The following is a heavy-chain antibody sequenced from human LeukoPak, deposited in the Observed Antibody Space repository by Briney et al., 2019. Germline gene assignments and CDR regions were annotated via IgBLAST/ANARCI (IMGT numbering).Heavy chain of an antibody. Sequence: GGSLGLSCAASGFTFSSHSMNWVRQAPGKGLEWVSYISSSSSTIYYADSVKGRFTISRDNARNSLYLQMNSLRAEDTAVYYCARGAYYYEDWGQGTLVTVSS. CDR3: ARGAYYYED. CDR1: GFTFSSHS. V-gene: IGHV3-48*01. J-gene: IGHJ4*02. CDR2: ISSSSSTI. D-gene: IGHD3-22*01.